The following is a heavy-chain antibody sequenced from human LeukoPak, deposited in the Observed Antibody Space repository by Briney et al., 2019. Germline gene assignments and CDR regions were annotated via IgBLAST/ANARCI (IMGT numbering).Heavy chain of an antibody. Sequence: GGSLRLSCTASGFTFSGYGIHWVRQAPGKGLEWVAFIRNDGSDKNYADSVKGRFTISRDNSKNTLYLQMSGLRTDDTAVYYCAKGSGWYFDYWGQGTLVTVSS. D-gene: IGHD6-19*01. CDR1: GFTFSGYG. V-gene: IGHV3-30*02. CDR3: AKGSGWYFDY. CDR2: IRNDGSDK. J-gene: IGHJ4*02.